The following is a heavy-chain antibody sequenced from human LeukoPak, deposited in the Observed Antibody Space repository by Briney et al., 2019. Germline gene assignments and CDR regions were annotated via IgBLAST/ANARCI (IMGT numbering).Heavy chain of an antibody. CDR3: ARGYCSSTSCYAFDY. J-gene: IGHJ4*02. V-gene: IGHV1-69*13. Sequence: ASVKVSCKASGGTFSSYAISWVRQAPGQGLGWMGGIIPIFGTANYAQKFQGRVTITADESTSTAYMELSSLRSEDTAVYYCARGYCSSTSCYAFDYWGQGTLVTVSS. CDR2: IIPIFGTA. D-gene: IGHD2-2*01. CDR1: GGTFSSYA.